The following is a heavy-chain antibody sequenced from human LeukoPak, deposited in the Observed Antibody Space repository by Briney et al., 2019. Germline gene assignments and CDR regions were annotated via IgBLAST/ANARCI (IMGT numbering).Heavy chain of an antibody. Sequence: GGSLRLSCAASGFTFSSYNMNWVRQAPGKGLEWISYISSSSGTIYYADSVKGRFTISRDNAKNSLYLQMNILRAEDTAVYYCARALWFGTSFDYWGQGTLVTVSS. CDR1: GFTFSSYN. J-gene: IGHJ4*02. D-gene: IGHD3-10*01. CDR2: ISSSSGTI. CDR3: ARALWFGTSFDY. V-gene: IGHV3-48*04.